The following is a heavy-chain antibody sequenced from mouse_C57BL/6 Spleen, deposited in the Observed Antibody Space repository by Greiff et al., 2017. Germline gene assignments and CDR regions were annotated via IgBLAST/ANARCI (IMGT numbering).Heavy chain of an antibody. CDR3: ARNYYGGSYFDY. CDR1: GFYIKDYY. D-gene: IGHD1-1*01. Sequence: EVQLQQSGAELVKPGASVKLSCTASGFYIKDYYMHWVKQRTEQGLEWIGRIDPEDGETKYAPKFQGKATIPADTSSNPAYLQLSIMTSEDAAVYYCARNYYGGSYFDYWGQGTSLTVSS. CDR2: IDPEDGET. V-gene: IGHV14-2*01. J-gene: IGHJ2*02.